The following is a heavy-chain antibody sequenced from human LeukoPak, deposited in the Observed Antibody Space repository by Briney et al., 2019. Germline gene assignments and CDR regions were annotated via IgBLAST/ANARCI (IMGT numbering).Heavy chain of an antibody. CDR2: IYYSGST. CDR3: ARDYYDSSGYLQFDY. CDR1: GGSISSGGYY. V-gene: IGHV4-31*03. Sequence: PSQTLSLTCTVSGGSISSGGYYWRWIRQHPGKGLEWIGYIYYSGSTYYNPSLKSRVTISVDTSKNQFSLKLSSVTAADTAVYYCARDYYDSSGYLQFDYWGQGTLVTVSS. J-gene: IGHJ4*02. D-gene: IGHD3-22*01.